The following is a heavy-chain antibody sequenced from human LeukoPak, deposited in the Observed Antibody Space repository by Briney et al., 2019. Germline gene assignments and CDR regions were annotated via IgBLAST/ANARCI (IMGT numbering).Heavy chain of an antibody. CDR1: GFTVSGSA. J-gene: IGHJ4*02. Sequence: GGSLKLSCAASGFTVSGSAMHWVRQASGKGLEWVGRIRSKANSYATAHAASVKGRFTISRDDSKNTAYLQMNSLKTEDTAVYYCTRRNVDTAVFDYWGQGTLVTVSS. CDR2: IRSKANSYAT. CDR3: TRRNVDTAVFDY. V-gene: IGHV3-73*01. D-gene: IGHD5-18*01.